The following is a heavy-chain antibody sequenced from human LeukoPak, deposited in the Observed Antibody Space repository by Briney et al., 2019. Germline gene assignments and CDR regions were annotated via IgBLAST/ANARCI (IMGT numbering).Heavy chain of an antibody. CDR2: IKSKTDGGAT. V-gene: IGHV3-15*01. CDR1: GFTFSNAW. Sequence: PGGSLRLSCAASGFTFSNAWMSWVRQAPGKGLEWVGRIKSKTDGGATDYAAPVKGRFAISKDDSKNTLYLQMNSLNSEDTAVYYCTTIAASGHFDYWGQGTLVTVSS. D-gene: IGHD6-13*01. CDR3: TTIAASGHFDY. J-gene: IGHJ4*02.